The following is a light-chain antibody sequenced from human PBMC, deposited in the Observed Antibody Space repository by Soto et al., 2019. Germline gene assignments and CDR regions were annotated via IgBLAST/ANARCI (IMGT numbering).Light chain of an antibody. V-gene: IGKV1-9*01. J-gene: IGKJ4*01. Sequence: DIQLTQSPSSLSASVGDRVTITCRAGQGISSYLAWYXQKXXXAPKLXIYAASTLQSGGPSRFSGSGSWTDFTLTISSLQPEDFATYYCKQLKTYPKRTFGGRSKVDIK. CDR2: AAS. CDR3: KQLKTYPKRT. CDR1: QGISSY.